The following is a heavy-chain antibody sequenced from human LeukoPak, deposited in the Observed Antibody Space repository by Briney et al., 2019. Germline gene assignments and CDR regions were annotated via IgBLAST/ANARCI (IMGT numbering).Heavy chain of an antibody. CDR3: ASWGEGALDN. Sequence: GGSLRLSCAASGFTFSSYGMHWVRQAPGKGLEWVAFIQYDGSNKYYADSVKGRFTISRDNSKNTLYLQMNSLRVEDTGVYYCASWGEGALDNWGQGTLVTVSS. J-gene: IGHJ4*02. D-gene: IGHD1-26*01. CDR2: IQYDGSNK. V-gene: IGHV3-30*02. CDR1: GFTFSSYG.